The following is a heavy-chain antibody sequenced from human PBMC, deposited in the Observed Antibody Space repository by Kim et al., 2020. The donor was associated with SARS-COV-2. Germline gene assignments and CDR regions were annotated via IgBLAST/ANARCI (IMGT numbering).Heavy chain of an antibody. CDR3: AKSGQLDN. J-gene: IGHJ4*02. Sequence: GGSLRLSCAASGFTFSSYAMSWVRQAPGKGLEWVSSITDSGGSTSYAASVKGRFTISRDNSKNTLYLQRNSLRAEDMALYYCAKSGQLDNWGQGTLVTVSS. V-gene: IGHV3-23*01. CDR1: GFTFSSYA. CDR2: ITDSGGST. D-gene: IGHD5-12*01.